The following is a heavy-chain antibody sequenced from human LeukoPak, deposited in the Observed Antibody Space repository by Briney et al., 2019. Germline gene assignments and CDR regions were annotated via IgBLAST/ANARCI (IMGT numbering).Heavy chain of an antibody. Sequence: SETLSLTCTVSGGSISSSSYYWGWIRQPPGKGLEWIGSIYYSGSTYYNPPLKSRVTISVDTSKNQFSLKLSSVTAADTAVYYCARSSYVLLWFGELSGNYYYMDVWGKGTTVTISS. CDR2: IYYSGST. V-gene: IGHV4-39*01. CDR3: ARSSYVLLWFGELSGNYYYMDV. CDR1: GGSISSSSYY. D-gene: IGHD3-10*01. J-gene: IGHJ6*03.